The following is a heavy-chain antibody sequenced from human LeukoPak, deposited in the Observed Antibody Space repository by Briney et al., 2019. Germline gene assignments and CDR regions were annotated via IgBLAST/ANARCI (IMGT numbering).Heavy chain of an antibody. D-gene: IGHD1-26*01. CDR2: IGAYNGNT. V-gene: IGHV1-18*01. J-gene: IGHJ3*02. CDR3: ARDPRSIVGATDGAFDI. Sequence: ASVKVSCKASGYTFTSYGISWLRQAPGQGLEWMGWIGAYNGNTNYAQKLQGRVTMTTDTSTSTAYMELRSLRSDDTAVYYCARDPRSIVGATDGAFDIWGQGTMVTVSS. CDR1: GYTFTSYG.